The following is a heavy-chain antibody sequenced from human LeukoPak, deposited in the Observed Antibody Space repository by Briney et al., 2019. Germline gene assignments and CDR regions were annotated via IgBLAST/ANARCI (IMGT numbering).Heavy chain of an antibody. D-gene: IGHD3-22*01. CDR2: ISAYNGKT. V-gene: IGHV1-18*01. CDR1: GYTFISYG. J-gene: IGHJ4*02. Sequence: GASVKVSCKASGYTFISYGISRVRQAPGQGLEWMAWISAYNGKTNFARKFRGRVTMTTDTSTSTAYMELRSLRSDDTAIYYCARDRNPYYDGSGYGYCWGQGTLVTVSS. CDR3: ARDRNPYYDGSGYGYC.